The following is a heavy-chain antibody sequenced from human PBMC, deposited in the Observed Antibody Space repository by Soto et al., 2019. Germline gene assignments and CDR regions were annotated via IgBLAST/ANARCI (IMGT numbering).Heavy chain of an antibody. D-gene: IGHD6-19*01. Sequence: QVQLVQSGAEVKKPGASVKVSCTASGYPLTGNYIHWVRQGPGEGLEWMGKINPSGGTRRYGQKFQGRASMTRDTSTSTVYMEMSSLRSDDTAVYYCARGEPHSSGWNFDYWGQGTLVIVSP. CDR2: INPSGGTR. V-gene: IGHV1-46*03. CDR1: GYPLTGNY. J-gene: IGHJ4*02. CDR3: ARGEPHSSGWNFDY.